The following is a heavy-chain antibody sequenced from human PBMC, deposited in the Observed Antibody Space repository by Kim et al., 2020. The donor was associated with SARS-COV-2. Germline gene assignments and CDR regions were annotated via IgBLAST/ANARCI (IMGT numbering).Heavy chain of an antibody. CDR2: IFTSGRT. V-gene: IGHV4-39*01. D-gene: IGHD3-10*02. Sequence: SETLSLTCTVSGGTIRGPSYSWVRHRQPTGKGLEWIGGIFTSGRTSYSPSLKSRVTMSVDTSKTQFSLKLSPVTAADTAVYYCATYVSWGQGTLVIVSS. CDR1: GGTIRGPSYS. J-gene: IGHJ1*01. CDR3: ATYVS.